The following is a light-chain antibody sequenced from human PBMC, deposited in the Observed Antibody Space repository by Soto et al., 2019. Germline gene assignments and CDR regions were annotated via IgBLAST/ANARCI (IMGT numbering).Light chain of an antibody. CDR3: SSYRRGSTYV. CDR2: DVT. V-gene: IGLV2-14*01. J-gene: IGLJ1*01. Sequence: QSVLTQPASVSGSPGQSITVSCTGTNSDVGGYNYVSWYQQYPGKAPRLMIYDVTYRPSGVSNRFSGSKSGNTASLTISGLQAEDEADYYCSSYRRGSTYVFGTRTKVTI. CDR1: NSDVGGYNY.